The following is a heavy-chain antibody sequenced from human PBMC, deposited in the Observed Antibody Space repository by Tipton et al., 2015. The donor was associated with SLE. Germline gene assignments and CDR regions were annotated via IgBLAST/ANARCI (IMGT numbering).Heavy chain of an antibody. V-gene: IGHV3-74*01. CDR2: INSDGSST. D-gene: IGHD3-3*01. J-gene: IGHJ4*02. Sequence: SLRLSCAASGFTFSSYWMHWVRQAPGKGLVWVSRINSDGSSTSYADSVKGRFTISRDNAKNSLYLQMNSLRAEDTALYYCAKDMRRYFWSGYFDYWGQGSLVTVSS. CDR1: GFTFSSYW. CDR3: AKDMRRYFWSGYFDY.